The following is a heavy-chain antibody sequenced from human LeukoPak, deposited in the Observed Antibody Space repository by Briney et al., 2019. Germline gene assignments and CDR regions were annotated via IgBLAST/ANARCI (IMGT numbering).Heavy chain of an antibody. V-gene: IGHV3-23*05. Sequence: PGGSLRLSCSASGFSFSSYFMTWARQPPGKGLEWVSVIDTSGNEIHHADSVEGRFTLSRDNSKNTLSQQMNSLRVDDTAIYYCAIYQQQPRLGSDYWGQGTLVTVSS. D-gene: IGHD2-2*01. CDR1: GFSFSSYF. CDR3: AIYQQQPRLGSDY. CDR2: IDTSGNEI. J-gene: IGHJ4*02.